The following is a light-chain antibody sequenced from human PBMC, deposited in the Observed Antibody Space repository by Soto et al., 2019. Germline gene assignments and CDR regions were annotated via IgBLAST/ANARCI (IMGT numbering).Light chain of an antibody. Sequence: QSALTQPGSVSGSPGQSITISCTGTSSDVGGYNFVSWYQLHPGKAPKLMIYDVSNRPSGVSDRFSGSKSGNTASLTISGLQAEDEAAYYCSSYTSSSTLEVFGGGTKLTVL. CDR2: DVS. J-gene: IGLJ2*01. V-gene: IGLV2-14*01. CDR1: SSDVGGYNF. CDR3: SSYTSSSTLEV.